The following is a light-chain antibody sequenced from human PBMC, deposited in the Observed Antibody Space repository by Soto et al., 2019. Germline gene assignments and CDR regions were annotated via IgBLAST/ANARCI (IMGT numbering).Light chain of an antibody. CDR2: SNN. CDR3: AAWDDSLKAVI. V-gene: IGLV1-44*01. Sequence: QSVLTQPPSASGTPGQRVTISCSGSSSNIGRNTVNWDQQLPGTAPKLLIYSNNQRPSGVPDRFSGSKSGTSASLAISGLRSEDEADYCCAAWDDSLKAVIFGGGTKLIVL. J-gene: IGLJ2*01. CDR1: SSNIGRNT.